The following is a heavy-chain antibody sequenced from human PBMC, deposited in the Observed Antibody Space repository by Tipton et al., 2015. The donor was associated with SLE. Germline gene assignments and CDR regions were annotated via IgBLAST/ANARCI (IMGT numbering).Heavy chain of an antibody. V-gene: IGHV1-69*05. D-gene: IGHD5-24*01. CDR1: GGTFSNYA. Sequence: QSGPEVKKPRSSVKVSCKASGGTFSNYAFSWVRQAPGQGLEWMGGTIPLLGIVNYAQKFQGRVTISTDESTSTAYMELSSLRSEGTAVYYCARVRRDGYNFGEVDYWGQGTLVTVSS. J-gene: IGHJ4*02. CDR2: TIPLLGIV. CDR3: ARVRRDGYNFGEVDY.